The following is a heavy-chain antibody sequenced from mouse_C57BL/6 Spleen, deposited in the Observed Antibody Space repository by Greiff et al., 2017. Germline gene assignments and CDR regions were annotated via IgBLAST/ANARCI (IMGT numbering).Heavy chain of an antibody. CDR2: IDPSDSYT. CDR1: GYTFTSYW. V-gene: IGHV1-69*01. CDR3: ASAGLIEGFAY. D-gene: IGHD1-1*01. Sequence: QVQLQQPGAELVMPGASVKLSCKASGYTFTSYWMHWVKQRPGHGLEWIGEIDPSDSYTNYNQKFTVKSTLTVDKSSSPAYMQLSSLTSKDSAVYDWASAGLIEGFAYWGQGTLVTVSA. J-gene: IGHJ3*01.